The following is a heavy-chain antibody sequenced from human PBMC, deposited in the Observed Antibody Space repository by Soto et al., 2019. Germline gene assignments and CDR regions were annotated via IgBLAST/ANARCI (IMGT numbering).Heavy chain of an antibody. Sequence: PGGSLRLSCAASGFTFSSYGMHWVRQAPGKGLEWVAVISYDGSNKYYADSVKGRFTISRDNSKNTLYLQMNSLRAEDTAVYYCAKDLWGYWGQGTLVTVSS. V-gene: IGHV3-30*18. J-gene: IGHJ4*02. CDR3: AKDLWGY. D-gene: IGHD2-21*01. CDR1: GFTFSSYG. CDR2: ISYDGSNK.